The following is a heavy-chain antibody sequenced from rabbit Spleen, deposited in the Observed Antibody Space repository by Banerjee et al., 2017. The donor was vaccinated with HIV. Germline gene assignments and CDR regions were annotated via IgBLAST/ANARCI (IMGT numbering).Heavy chain of an antibody. Sequence: QLKESGGGLVQPGGSLKLSCKASGFTLSSYYMNWVRQAPGKGLEWIGYIDPVFGITYYANWVAGRFSISRENAQNTVFLQMTSLTDADTATYFCARDGAGGSYFALWGQGTLVTV. CDR1: GFTLSSYY. CDR3: ARDGAGGSYFAL. J-gene: IGHJ3*01. V-gene: IGHV1S7*01. CDR2: IDPVFGIT. D-gene: IGHD8-1*01.